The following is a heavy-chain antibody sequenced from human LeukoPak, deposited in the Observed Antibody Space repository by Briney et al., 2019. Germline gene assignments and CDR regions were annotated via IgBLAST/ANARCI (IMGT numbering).Heavy chain of an antibody. CDR1: GGSFSGYY. Sequence: SETLSLTCAVYGGSFSGYYWSWIRQPPGKGLEWIGEINHSGSTNYNPSLKSRVTISVDTSKNQFSLKLTSVTAADTAVYYCARVKYRGYDSLGQDAFDIWGQGTMVTVSS. CDR2: INHSGST. J-gene: IGHJ3*02. V-gene: IGHV4-34*01. CDR3: ARVKYRGYDSLGQDAFDI. D-gene: IGHD5-12*01.